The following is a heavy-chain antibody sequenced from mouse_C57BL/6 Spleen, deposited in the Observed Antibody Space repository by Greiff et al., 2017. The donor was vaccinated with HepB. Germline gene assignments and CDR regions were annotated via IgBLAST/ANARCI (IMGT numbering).Heavy chain of an antibody. CDR3: ARAGDYGGFAY. CDR1: GYTFTSYW. V-gene: IGHV1-50*01. D-gene: IGHD2-4*01. Sequence: QVQLQQPGAELVKPGASVKLSCKASGYTFTSYWMQWVKQRPGQGLEWIGEIDPSDSYTNYNQKFKGKATLTVDTSSSTAYMQLSSLTSEDSAVYYGARAGDYGGFAYWGQGTLVTVSA. CDR2: IDPSDSYT. J-gene: IGHJ3*01.